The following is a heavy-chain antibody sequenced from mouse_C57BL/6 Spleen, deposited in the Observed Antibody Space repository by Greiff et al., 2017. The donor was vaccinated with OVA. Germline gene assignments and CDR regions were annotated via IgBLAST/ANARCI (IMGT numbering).Heavy chain of an antibody. Sequence: VQLQQSGPELVKPGASVKISCKASGYAFSSSWMNWVKQRPGKGLEWIGRIYPGDGDTNYNGKFKGKATLTADKSSSTAYMQLSSLTSEDSAVYFCGSNYAMDYWGQGTSVTVSS. D-gene: IGHD5-1*01. CDR3: GSNYAMDY. CDR2: IYPGDGDT. V-gene: IGHV1-82*01. CDR1: GYAFSSSW. J-gene: IGHJ4*01.